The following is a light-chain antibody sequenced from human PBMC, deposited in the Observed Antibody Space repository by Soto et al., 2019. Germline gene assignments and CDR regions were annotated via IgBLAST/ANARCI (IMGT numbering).Light chain of an antibody. CDR1: QSVSSN. CDR2: GAS. Sequence: EIVLTQSPATLSVSPGERATLSFRASQSVSSNLAWFQQKPGQAPRLLIYGASTRATGIPARFSGGGSGTEFTLTISSLQSEDFAVYYCQQYNLWWTFGRGTKVDIK. CDR3: QQYNLWWT. V-gene: IGKV3-15*01. J-gene: IGKJ1*01.